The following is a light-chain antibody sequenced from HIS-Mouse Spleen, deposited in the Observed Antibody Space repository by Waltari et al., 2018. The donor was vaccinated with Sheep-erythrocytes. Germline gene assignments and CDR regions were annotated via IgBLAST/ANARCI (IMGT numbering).Light chain of an antibody. CDR3: YSTDSSGNHRV. CDR2: EDS. V-gene: IGLV3-10*01. J-gene: IGLJ2*01. CDR1: ALPKKY. Sequence: SYELIQPPSVSVSPGQTARITCSGDALPKKYAYWYQQKSGQAPVLVIYEDSKRPSGIPGGCSGSSSGTMATLTISGAQVEDEADYYCYSTDSSGNHRVFGGGTKLTVL.